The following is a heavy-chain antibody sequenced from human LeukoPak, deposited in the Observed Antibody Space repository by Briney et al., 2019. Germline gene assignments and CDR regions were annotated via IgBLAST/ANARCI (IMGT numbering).Heavy chain of an antibody. V-gene: IGHV5-51*01. CDR2: IYPGDSDT. CDR3: ARRSTMVGLNWFDP. D-gene: IGHD3-10*01. Sequence: GESLKISCKGSGYSFTSYWIGRVRQMPGKGLEWMGIIYPGDSDTRYSPSFQGQVTISADKSISTAYLHWSSLKASDTAMYYCARRSTMVGLNWFDPWGQGTLVTVSS. CDR1: GYSFTSYW. J-gene: IGHJ5*02.